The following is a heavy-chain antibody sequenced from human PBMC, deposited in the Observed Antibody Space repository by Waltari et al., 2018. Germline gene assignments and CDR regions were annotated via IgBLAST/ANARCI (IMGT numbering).Heavy chain of an antibody. CDR1: GFTFSSYW. CDR2: INSDGSST. J-gene: IGHJ3*02. D-gene: IGHD6-13*01. Sequence: EVQLVESGGGLVQPGGSLRLSCAASGFTFSSYWMHWVRQAPGKGLVWVSRINSDGSSTSYADYVKGRFTISRDNAKNTLYLQMNSLRAEDTAVYYCARDRDSSSWFDAFDIWGQGTMVTVSS. V-gene: IGHV3-74*01. CDR3: ARDRDSSSWFDAFDI.